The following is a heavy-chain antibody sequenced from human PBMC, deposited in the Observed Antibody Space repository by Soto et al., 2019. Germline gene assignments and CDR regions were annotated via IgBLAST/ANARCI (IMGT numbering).Heavy chain of an antibody. J-gene: IGHJ4*02. V-gene: IGHV3-30*18. CDR3: AKDWSLVVVAAYDY. Sequence: QVQLVESGGGVVQPGRSLRHSCAASGFTFSSYGMHWVRQAPGKGLEWVAVISYDGSNKYYADSVKGRFTISRDNSKNTLYLQMNSLRAEDTAVYYCAKDWSLVVVAAYDYWGQGTLVTVSS. CDR1: GFTFSSYG. D-gene: IGHD2-15*01. CDR2: ISYDGSNK.